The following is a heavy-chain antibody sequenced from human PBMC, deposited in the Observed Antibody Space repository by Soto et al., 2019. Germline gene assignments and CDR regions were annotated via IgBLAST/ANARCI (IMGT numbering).Heavy chain of an antibody. CDR1: GGTFSSYA. Sequence: ASVKVSCKASGGTFSSYAISWVRQAPGQGLEWMGGIIPIFGTANYAQKFQGRVTITADESTSTAYMELSSLRSEDTAVYYCARKYRVTNWFDPWGQGTLVTVSS. D-gene: IGHD4-17*01. J-gene: IGHJ5*02. CDR2: IIPIFGTA. V-gene: IGHV1-69*13. CDR3: ARKYRVTNWFDP.